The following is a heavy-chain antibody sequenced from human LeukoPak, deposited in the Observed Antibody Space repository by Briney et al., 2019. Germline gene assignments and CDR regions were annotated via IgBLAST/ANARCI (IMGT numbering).Heavy chain of an antibody. Sequence: ASVKVSCKASGYTFTSYDINWVRQATGQGLEWMGWMNPNSGNTNYAQKLQGRVTMTTDTSTSTAYMELRSLRSDDTAVYYCARAPRLDTAMVIWGQGTLVTVSS. CDR2: MNPNSGNT. D-gene: IGHD5-18*01. J-gene: IGHJ4*02. V-gene: IGHV1-18*01. CDR3: ARAPRLDTAMVI. CDR1: GYTFTSYD.